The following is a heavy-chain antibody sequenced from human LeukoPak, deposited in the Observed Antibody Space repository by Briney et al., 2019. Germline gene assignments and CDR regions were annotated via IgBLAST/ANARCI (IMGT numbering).Heavy chain of an antibody. V-gene: IGHV4-59*08. CDR1: GGSISSYY. Sequence: SETLSLTCTVSGGSISSYYWSWIRQPPGKGLEWIGYIHYSGITNYRPSLKSRVTISVDTSKNQFSLNLSSVSAADTAVYYCARHYIVGASRALYFDYGGQGALVTVSS. CDR3: ARHYIVGASRALYFDY. J-gene: IGHJ4*02. D-gene: IGHD1-26*01. CDR2: IHYSGIT.